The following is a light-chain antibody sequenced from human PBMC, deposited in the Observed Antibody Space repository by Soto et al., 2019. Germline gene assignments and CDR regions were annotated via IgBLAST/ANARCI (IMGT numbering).Light chain of an antibody. CDR1: SSNIGSNT. CDR2: SNN. V-gene: IGLV1-44*01. J-gene: IGLJ1*01. CDR3: AAWDDSLKGYV. Sequence: QAVVTQPPSASGTPGQRVTISCSGSSSNIGSNTVNWYQQLPGTAPKLLIYSNNQRPSGVPDRFSGSKSGTSASLAISGLQSEDEADHYCAAWDDSLKGYVFGTGTKLTVL.